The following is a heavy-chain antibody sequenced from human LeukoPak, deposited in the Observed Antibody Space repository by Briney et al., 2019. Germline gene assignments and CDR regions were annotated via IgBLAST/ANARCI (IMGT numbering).Heavy chain of an antibody. D-gene: IGHD6-13*01. CDR2: FDPEDGET. J-gene: IGHJ6*02. CDR1: GYTLTELS. V-gene: IGHV1-24*01. Sequence: ASVTVSCKVSGYTLTELSMHWVRQAPGKGLEWMGGFDPEDGETIYAQKFQGRVTMTEDTSTDTAYMELSSLRSEDTAVYYCATYSSSWHLYGMDVWGQGTTVTVSS. CDR3: ATYSSSWHLYGMDV.